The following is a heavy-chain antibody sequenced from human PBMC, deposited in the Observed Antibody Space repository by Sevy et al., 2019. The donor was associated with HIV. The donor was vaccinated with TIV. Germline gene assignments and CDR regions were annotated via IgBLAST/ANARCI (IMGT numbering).Heavy chain of an antibody. CDR3: ARLRYDGSGSYDVGNYFDY. Sequence: VESLKISCKGSGYSFTSYWIGWVRQMPGKGLQLMGIIYPGHSDTRHSPSFQGQVTISADKSISTAYLQWSSLKASDTTTYYCARLRYDGSGSYDVGNYFDYWGQGTLVPVSS. CDR2: IYPGHSDT. J-gene: IGHJ4*02. CDR1: GYSFTSYW. V-gene: IGHV5-51*01. D-gene: IGHD3-10*01.